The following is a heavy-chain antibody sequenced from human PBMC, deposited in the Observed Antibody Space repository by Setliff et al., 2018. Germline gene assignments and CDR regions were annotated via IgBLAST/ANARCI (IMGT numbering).Heavy chain of an antibody. CDR2: INHRGST. V-gene: IGHV4-34*01. CDR3: ARGLEGEDYFYYMDV. D-gene: IGHD2-21*01. CDR1: GGTFSDYH. Sequence: PSETLSLTCAAYGGTFSDYHWTWIRQSPEKGLEWIGEINHRGSTNYNPSLKSRVTISIDTSRDQFSLKLISMIAADTAVYYCARGLEGEDYFYYMDVWGKGNTVTVSS. J-gene: IGHJ6*03.